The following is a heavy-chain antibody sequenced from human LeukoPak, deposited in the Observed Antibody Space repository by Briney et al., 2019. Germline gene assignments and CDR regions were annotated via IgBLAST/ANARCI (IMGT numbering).Heavy chain of an antibody. J-gene: IGHJ4*02. D-gene: IGHD2-8*01. Sequence: ASVRVSCKASVYTLSGYSISWVRQAPGQGLEWVGWITTYNGDKKYSEKFQGRITITTDKSTSPYYMVLRSRRFDDTVICYCTLDCRNGLCYRRYYLGQGTLVIVST. CDR3: TLDCRNGLCYRRYY. CDR1: VYTLSGYS. V-gene: IGHV1-18*01. CDR2: ITTYNGDK.